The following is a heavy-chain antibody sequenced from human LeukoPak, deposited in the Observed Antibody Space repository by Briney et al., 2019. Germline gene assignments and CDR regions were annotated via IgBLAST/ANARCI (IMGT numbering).Heavy chain of an antibody. D-gene: IGHD5-12*01. CDR1: GFTVSNNY. Sequence: GGSLRLSCAASGFTVSNNYMSWVRQAAGKGLEWVSVIHSGGNTNYADSVQGRFTISRDNSKTTVYLHMNSLRAEDTAVYYCARDSDSGYGPFASWGQGTLVTVSS. V-gene: IGHV3-53*01. CDR2: IHSGGNT. J-gene: IGHJ4*02. CDR3: ARDSDSGYGPFAS.